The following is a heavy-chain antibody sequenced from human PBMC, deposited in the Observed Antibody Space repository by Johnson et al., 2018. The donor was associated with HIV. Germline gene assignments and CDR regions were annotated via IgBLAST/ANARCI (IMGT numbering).Heavy chain of an antibody. CDR3: AREGPSERAGFDI. J-gene: IGHJ3*02. Sequence: VQLVESGGGLVKPEGSLRLSCAASGFTFSTYWMHWVRQAPGKGLVWISGINWNGGSTGYGDSAQGRFTISRDNAKNTLYLQMNSLRVDDTAVYYCAREGPSERAGFDIWGQGTMVTVSS. CDR2: INWNGGST. V-gene: IGHV3-74*01. CDR1: GFTFSTYW.